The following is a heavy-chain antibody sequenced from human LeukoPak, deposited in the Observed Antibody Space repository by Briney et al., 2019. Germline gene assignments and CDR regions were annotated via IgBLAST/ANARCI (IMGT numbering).Heavy chain of an antibody. CDR2: INHSGST. CDR1: GGSFSDYY. V-gene: IGHV4-34*01. CDR3: ARHYGP. Sequence: PSETLSLTCAVYGGSFSDYYWSWIRQPPGKGLEWIGRINHSGSTNYNPSLKSRVTISVDTSKSQFSLRVSAVTATDTAVYYCARHYGPWGQGTLVTVSS. D-gene: IGHD3-16*01. J-gene: IGHJ4*02.